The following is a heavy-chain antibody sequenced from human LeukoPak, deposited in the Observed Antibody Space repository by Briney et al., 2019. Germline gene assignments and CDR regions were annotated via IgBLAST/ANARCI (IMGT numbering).Heavy chain of an antibody. J-gene: IGHJ4*02. Sequence: QSGGSLRLSCAASGFTFSSYSMNWVRQAPGKGLEWVSYISSSGSTIYYADSVKGRFTISRDNAKNSLYLQMNSLRAEDTAVYYCARGGYGSGSYPLDYWGQGTLVTVSS. V-gene: IGHV3-48*04. CDR1: GFTFSSYS. D-gene: IGHD3-10*01. CDR3: ARGGYGSGSYPLDY. CDR2: ISSSGSTI.